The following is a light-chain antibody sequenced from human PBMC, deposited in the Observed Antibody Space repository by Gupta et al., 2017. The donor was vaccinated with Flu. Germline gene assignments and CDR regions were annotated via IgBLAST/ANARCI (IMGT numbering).Light chain of an antibody. CDR2: DDS. CDR1: NIGSKS. V-gene: IGLV3-21*02. J-gene: IGLJ2*01. Sequence: SYVLTQPPSVSVAPGQTARITCGGNNIGSKSVHWYQQKPGQAPVVVVFDDSDRPSGIPERFSGSNSENTATLTIRRVEAGDEADYFCQVWAGSNDHVVFGGGTKLTVL. CDR3: QVWAGSNDHVV.